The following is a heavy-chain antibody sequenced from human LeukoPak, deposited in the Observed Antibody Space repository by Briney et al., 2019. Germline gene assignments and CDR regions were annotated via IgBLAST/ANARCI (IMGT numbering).Heavy chain of an antibody. CDR2: IYYSGST. CDR1: GGSISSSSYY. D-gene: IGHD3-16*01. Sequence: PSETLSLTCTVSGGSISSSSYYWGWIRQPPGKGLEWIGSIYYSGSTNYNPSLKSRVTISVDTSKNQFSLKLTSVTAADTAVYYCARGGVGRVDIWAQGTMVTVSS. J-gene: IGHJ3*02. CDR3: ARGGVGRVDI. V-gene: IGHV4-39*07.